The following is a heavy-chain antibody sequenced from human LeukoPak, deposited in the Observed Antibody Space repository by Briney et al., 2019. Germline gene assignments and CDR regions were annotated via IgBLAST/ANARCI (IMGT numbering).Heavy chain of an antibody. CDR3: ARSTPTYSSGWYSAYFDY. V-gene: IGHV4-59*08. Sequence: PSETLSLTCIVSGGSISSYYWSWIRQPPGKGLEWIGYIYYSGSTNYNPSLKSRVTISVDTSKNQFSLRLSSVTAADTALYYCARSTPTYSSGWYSAYFDYWGQGTLVTVSS. CDR2: IYYSGST. D-gene: IGHD6-19*01. CDR1: GGSISSYY. J-gene: IGHJ4*02.